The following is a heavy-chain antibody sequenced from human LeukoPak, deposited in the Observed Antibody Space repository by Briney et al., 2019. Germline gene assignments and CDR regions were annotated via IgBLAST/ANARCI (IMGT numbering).Heavy chain of an antibody. V-gene: IGHV3-23*01. D-gene: IGHD2-2*01. CDR1: GFTFSTYA. Sequence: GGSLRLSCAASGFTFSTYAMSWVSQAPGKGLEWVSAISASGGTTYYVDFVKGRFTISRDNSKNTLYLQMSSLRVEDTAVYYCAKEPREYCSSTSCPNWIDPWGQGTLVTVSS. J-gene: IGHJ5*02. CDR3: AKEPREYCSSTSCPNWIDP. CDR2: ISASGGTT.